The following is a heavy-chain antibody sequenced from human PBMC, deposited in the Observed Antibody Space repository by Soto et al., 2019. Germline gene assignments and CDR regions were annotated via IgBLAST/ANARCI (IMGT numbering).Heavy chain of an antibody. V-gene: IGHV1-3*01. Sequence: ASVKVSCKASGYTFTSYAMHWVRQAPGQRLELMGWINAGNGNTKYSQKFQGRVTITRDTSASTAYMELSSLRSEDTAVYYCARNPGYSNGDHWGQGTLVTVSS. CDR3: ARNPGYSNGDH. D-gene: IGHD6-25*01. J-gene: IGHJ4*02. CDR2: INAGNGNT. CDR1: GYTFTSYA.